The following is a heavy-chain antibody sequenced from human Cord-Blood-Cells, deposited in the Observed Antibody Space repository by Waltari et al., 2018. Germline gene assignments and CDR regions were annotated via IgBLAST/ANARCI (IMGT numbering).Heavy chain of an antibody. CDR1: GYTFTSYG. CDR3: ARAKGYYYDSSGYFDY. CDR2: ISSYNGNT. Sequence: QVQLVQSGAEVKKPGASVKVSCKASGYTFTSYGISWVRQAPGQGLEWMGWISSYNGNTTYAQKLQGGVTMTTDTSTSTAYMELRSLRSDDTAVYYCARAKGYYYDSSGYFDYWGQGTLVTVSS. J-gene: IGHJ4*02. V-gene: IGHV1-18*01. D-gene: IGHD3-22*01.